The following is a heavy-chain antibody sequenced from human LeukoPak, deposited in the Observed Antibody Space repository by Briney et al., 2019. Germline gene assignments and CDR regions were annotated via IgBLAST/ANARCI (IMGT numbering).Heavy chain of an antibody. Sequence: SETLSLTCTVSGYSISSGYYWGWIRQPPGKGLEWIGSIYHSGSTYYNPSLKSRVTISVDTSKNQFSLKLSSVTAADTAVCYCARDKSRGDAFDIWGQGTMVTVSS. D-gene: IGHD3-10*01. J-gene: IGHJ3*02. CDR2: IYHSGST. CDR3: ARDKSRGDAFDI. V-gene: IGHV4-38-2*02. CDR1: GYSISSGYY.